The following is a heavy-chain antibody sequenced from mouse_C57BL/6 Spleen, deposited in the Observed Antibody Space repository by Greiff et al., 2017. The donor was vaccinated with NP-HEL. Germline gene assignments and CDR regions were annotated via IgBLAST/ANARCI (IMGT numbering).Heavy chain of an antibody. CDR2: IYPRSGNT. CDR3: AREEDYYYGSKPFYWYFDV. D-gene: IGHD1-1*01. Sequence: VQLVESGAELARPGASVKLSCKASGYTFTSYGISWVKQRTGQGLEWIGEIYPRSGNTYYNEKFKGKATLSADKSSSTAYMELRSLTSEDSAVYFCAREEDYYYGSKPFYWYFDVWGTGTTVTVSS. V-gene: IGHV1-81*01. J-gene: IGHJ1*03. CDR1: GYTFTSYG.